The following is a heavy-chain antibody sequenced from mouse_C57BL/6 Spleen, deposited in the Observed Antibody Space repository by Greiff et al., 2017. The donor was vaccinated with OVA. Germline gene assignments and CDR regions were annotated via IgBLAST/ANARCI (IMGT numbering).Heavy chain of an antibody. J-gene: IGHJ1*03. CDR3: ARQDTTVVEGFDV. V-gene: IGHV5-6*01. Sequence: EVQRVESGGDLVKPGGSLKLSCAASGFTFSSYGMSWVRQTPDKRLEWVATISSGGSYTYYPDSVKGRFTISRDNAKNTLYLQMSSLKSEDTAMYYGARQDTTVVEGFDVWGTGTTVTVSS. CDR1: GFTFSSYG. D-gene: IGHD1-1*01. CDR2: ISSGGSYT.